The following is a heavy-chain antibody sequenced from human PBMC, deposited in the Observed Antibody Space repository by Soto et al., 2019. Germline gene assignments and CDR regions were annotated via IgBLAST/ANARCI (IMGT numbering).Heavy chain of an antibody. J-gene: IGHJ6*02. V-gene: IGHV3-30-3*01. CDR3: ARERSQDIVVVVAATPRGMDV. CDR1: GFTFSSYA. CDR2: ISYDGSNK. Sequence: GGSLRLSCAASGFTFSSYAMHWVRQAPGKGLEWVAVISYDGSNKYYADSVKGRFTISRDNSKNTLYLQMNSLRAEDTAVYYCARERSQDIVVVVAATPRGMDVWGQGTTVTVSS. D-gene: IGHD2-15*01.